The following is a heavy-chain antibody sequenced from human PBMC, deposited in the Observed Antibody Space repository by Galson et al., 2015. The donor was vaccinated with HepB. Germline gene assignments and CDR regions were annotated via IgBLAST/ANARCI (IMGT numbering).Heavy chain of an antibody. J-gene: IGHJ4*02. CDR1: GGSISGYH. CDR2: IYNSGST. D-gene: IGHD3-10*01. Sequence: LSLTCTVPGGSISGYHWGWIRQPPGKGLEWIGNIYNSGSTNYNSSLKSRVTISVDTSKNQFSLKLSFVTAADTAVYYCARAGILWVGEFSWGQGALVIVSS. V-gene: IGHV4-59*01. CDR3: ARAGILWVGEFS.